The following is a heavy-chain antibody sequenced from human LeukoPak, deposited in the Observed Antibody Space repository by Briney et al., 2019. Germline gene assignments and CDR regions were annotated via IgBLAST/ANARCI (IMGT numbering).Heavy chain of an antibody. J-gene: IGHJ3*02. V-gene: IGHV3-21*01. CDR2: ITTGSSYI. Sequence: GGSLRLSCAASGFTFSSYGMHWVRQAPGEGLEWVSSITTGSSYIYYADSVKGRFTISRDNAKNSLYLQMNSLRAEDTAVYYCARTYYYDITGPFDAFDIWGQGTMVTVSS. CDR1: GFTFSSYG. D-gene: IGHD3-22*01. CDR3: ARTYYYDITGPFDAFDI.